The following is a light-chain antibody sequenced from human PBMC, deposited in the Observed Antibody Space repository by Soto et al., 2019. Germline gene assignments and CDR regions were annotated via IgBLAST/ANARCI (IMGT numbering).Light chain of an antibody. V-gene: IGKV3D-20*01. CDR3: QQYGSSPWT. CDR1: QSVSNNY. Sequence: EIVLTQSPGTLXLSPGKRATLSCRASQSVSNNYLAWYQQKPGLAPRLLIYDTSRRATGIPDRFSGSGSGADFILSISRLEPEDFAVYYCQQYGSSPWTFGQGTKVDI. CDR2: DTS. J-gene: IGKJ1*01.